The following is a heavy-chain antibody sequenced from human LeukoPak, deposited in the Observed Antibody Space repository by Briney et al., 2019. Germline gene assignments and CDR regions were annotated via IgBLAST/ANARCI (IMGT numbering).Heavy chain of an antibody. CDR3: ARGPRYSSGWYVLSVDY. Sequence: PSETLSLTCAVYGGSFSGYYWSWIRQPPGKGLEWIGEINHSGSTNYNPSLKSRVTISVDTSKNQFSLKLSSVTAADTAVYYCARGPRYSSGWYVLSVDYWGQGTLVTVSS. CDR2: INHSGST. D-gene: IGHD6-19*01. J-gene: IGHJ4*02. V-gene: IGHV4-34*01. CDR1: GGSFSGYY.